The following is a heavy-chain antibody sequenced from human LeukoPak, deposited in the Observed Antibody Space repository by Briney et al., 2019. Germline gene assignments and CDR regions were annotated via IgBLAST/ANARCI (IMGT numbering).Heavy chain of an antibody. CDR1: GYTFTKYP. CDR3: AIQSSERWYERRFHY. D-gene: IGHD1-14*01. V-gene: IGHV1-18*01. Sequence: ASVNVSCKASGYTFTKYPISWVRQAPGQGLEWMGWISAYQGDTVYAQKLQGRVTMTRDTSTSTAYMELRSLRSDDTAVYYCAIQSSERWYERRFHYWGQGTLDTVSS. J-gene: IGHJ4*02. CDR2: ISAYQGDT.